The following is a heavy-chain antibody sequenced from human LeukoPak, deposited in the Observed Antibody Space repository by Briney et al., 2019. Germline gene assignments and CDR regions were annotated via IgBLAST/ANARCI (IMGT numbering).Heavy chain of an antibody. Sequence: SETLSLTCTVYGGSVSSGTYYWNWIRQPPGKGLEWIGYIYYSGSTNYNPSLKSRVTISVDTSKNQFSLKLSSVTAADTAVYYCARDNGDDYVWGSYRTNRAYYFDYWGQGTLVTVSS. J-gene: IGHJ4*02. CDR1: GGSVSSGTYY. V-gene: IGHV4-61*01. D-gene: IGHD3-16*02. CDR3: ARDNGDDYVWGSYRTNRAYYFDY. CDR2: IYYSGST.